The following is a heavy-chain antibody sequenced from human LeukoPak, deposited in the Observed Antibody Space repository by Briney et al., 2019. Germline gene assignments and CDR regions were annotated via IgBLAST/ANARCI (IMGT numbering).Heavy chain of an antibody. CDR3: AKTAGYYYDSSGYRRGGAFDI. D-gene: IGHD3-22*01. J-gene: IGHJ3*02. Sequence: GGSLRLSCAASGFTFSSYAMSWVRQAPGKGLEWVSAISGSGGSTYYADSVKGRFTISRDNSKNTLYLQMNSLRAEDTAVYYCAKTAGYYYDSSGYRRGGAFDIWGQGTMVTVSS. CDR1: GFTFSSYA. V-gene: IGHV3-23*01. CDR2: ISGSGGST.